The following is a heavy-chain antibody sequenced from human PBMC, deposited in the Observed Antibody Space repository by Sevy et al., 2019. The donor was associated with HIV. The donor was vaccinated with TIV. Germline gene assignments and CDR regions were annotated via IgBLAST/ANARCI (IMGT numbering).Heavy chain of an antibody. D-gene: IGHD4-17*01. V-gene: IGHV4-4*07. CDR3: ARIRSQDWYFDL. CDR1: GASISSYF. Sequence: SETLSLTCTVSGASISSYFWSWIRQSAGKGLEWIGRLDTSGTTNYNPSLKSRVTMSLDTPKNQFSLHLTSVTAADTAVYYCARIRSQDWYFDLWGRGTLVTVSS. CDR2: LDTSGTT. J-gene: IGHJ2*01.